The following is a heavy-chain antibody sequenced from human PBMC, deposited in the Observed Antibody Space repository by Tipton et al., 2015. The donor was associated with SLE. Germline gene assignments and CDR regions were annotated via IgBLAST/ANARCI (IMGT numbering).Heavy chain of an antibody. CDR3: ARGIGSSWGHY. Sequence: GLVKPSETLSLTCTVSGDSISSYYWSWIRQPPGKGLEWIGYIYYSGSTNYNPSLKSRVTISIDTSKNQFSLKLSSVTAADTAVYYCARGIGSSWGHYWGQGTLVTVSS. CDR1: GDSISSYY. D-gene: IGHD6-13*01. J-gene: IGHJ4*02. CDR2: IYYSGST. V-gene: IGHV4-59*08.